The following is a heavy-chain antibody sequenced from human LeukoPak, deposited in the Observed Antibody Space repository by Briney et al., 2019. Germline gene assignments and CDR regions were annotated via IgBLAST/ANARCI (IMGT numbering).Heavy chain of an antibody. Sequence: ASVKVSCKASGYTFTGYYMHWVRQAPGQGLEWMGRINPNSGGTNYAQKFQGRVTMTRDTSISTAYMELSRLRSDDTAVYYCARPPEYYYDSSGYPTVFDYWGQGTLVTVSS. CDR3: ARPPEYYYDSSGYPTVFDY. J-gene: IGHJ4*01. V-gene: IGHV1-2*06. CDR2: INPNSGGT. CDR1: GYTFTGYY. D-gene: IGHD3-22*01.